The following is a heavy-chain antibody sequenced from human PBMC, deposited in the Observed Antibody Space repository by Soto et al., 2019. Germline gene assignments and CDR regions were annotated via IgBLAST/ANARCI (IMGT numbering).Heavy chain of an antibody. Sequence: SLRLSCAASGFTFGTYAMTWVRQAPGKGLEWLSGISGSGSSTYYADSVKGRFTISRDNSKNTLYLQMNSLRAEDTAVYYCGRVRFDQLLSLGYYFYYLDVWGQGTTVTVSS. J-gene: IGHJ6*02. D-gene: IGHD2-21*01. CDR3: GRVRFDQLLSLGYYFYYLDV. CDR2: ISGSGSST. CDR1: GFTFGTYA. V-gene: IGHV3-23*01.